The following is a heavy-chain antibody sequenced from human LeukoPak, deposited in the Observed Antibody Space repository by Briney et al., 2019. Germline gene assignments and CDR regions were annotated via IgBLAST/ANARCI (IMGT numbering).Heavy chain of an antibody. Sequence: GASVKVSCKASGYTFTSYDINWVRQATGQGLEWMGWMNPNSGNTGYAQKFQGRVTMTRNTSISTAYMELSSLRSEDTAVYYCARDQNKLGQEGLLIDPWGQGTLVTVSS. D-gene: IGHD7-27*01. CDR2: MNPNSGNT. CDR1: GYTFTSYD. CDR3: ARDQNKLGQEGLLIDP. J-gene: IGHJ5*02. V-gene: IGHV1-8*01.